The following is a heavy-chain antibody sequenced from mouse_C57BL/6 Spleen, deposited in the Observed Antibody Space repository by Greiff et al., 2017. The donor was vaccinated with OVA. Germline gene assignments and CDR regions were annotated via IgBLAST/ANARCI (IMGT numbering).Heavy chain of an antibody. D-gene: IGHD2-9*01. CDR1: GYTFTEYT. J-gene: IGHJ4*01. CDR3: ARHEDPTMVRGYAMDY. Sequence: VQLQESGAELVKPGASVKLSCKASGYTFTEYTIHWVKQRSGQGLEWIGWFYPGSGSIKYNEKFKDKATLTADKSSSTVYMELSRLTSEDSAVYFGARHEDPTMVRGYAMDYWGQGTSVTVSS. V-gene: IGHV1-62-2*01. CDR2: FYPGSGSI.